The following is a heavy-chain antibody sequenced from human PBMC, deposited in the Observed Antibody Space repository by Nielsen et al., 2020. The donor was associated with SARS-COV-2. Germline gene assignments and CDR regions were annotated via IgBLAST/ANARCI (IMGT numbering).Heavy chain of an antibody. Sequence: SETLSLTCTVSGGAISSSTYYWGWIRQPPGKGLEWIGRTYHSGTTYYNPSLKSRVTISVDTSKNQFSLKLSSVTAADTAVYYCAVQLWLRGWFDPWGQGTLVTVSS. CDR3: AVQLWLRGWFDP. CDR1: GGAISSSTYY. D-gene: IGHD5-18*01. CDR2: TYHSGTT. V-gene: IGHV4-39*01. J-gene: IGHJ5*02.